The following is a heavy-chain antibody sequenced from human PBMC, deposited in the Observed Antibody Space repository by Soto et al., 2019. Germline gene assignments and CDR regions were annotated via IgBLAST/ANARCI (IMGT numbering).Heavy chain of an antibody. CDR2: IWYDGSYK. V-gene: IGHV3-33*01. CDR1: GFTFSKYA. D-gene: IGHD3-10*01. CDR3: ARDPQDLGIGEDGMDV. Sequence: QVQLVESGGGVVQPGRSLRLSCAASGFTFSKYAIHWVRQAPGKGLEWVAVIWYDGSYKYYADSVKGRFTISRDNSKNTLYLEMNSLRGEDTAVYYWARDPQDLGIGEDGMDVWGQGTTVTVSS. J-gene: IGHJ6*02.